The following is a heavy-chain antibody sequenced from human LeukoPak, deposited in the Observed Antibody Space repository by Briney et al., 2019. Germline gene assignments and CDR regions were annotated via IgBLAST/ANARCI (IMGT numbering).Heavy chain of an antibody. D-gene: IGHD2-15*01. V-gene: IGHV3-11*01. J-gene: IGHJ5*02. CDR1: GFTSSDYY. Sequence: PGGSLRLSCAASGFTSSDYYMSWIRQAPGKGLEWVSYISSSGSTIYYADSVKGRFTISRDNAKNSLYLQMNSLRAEDTAVYYCARDDCSGGSRYKNWFDPWGQGTLVTVSS. CDR2: ISSSGSTI. CDR3: ARDDCSGGSRYKNWFDP.